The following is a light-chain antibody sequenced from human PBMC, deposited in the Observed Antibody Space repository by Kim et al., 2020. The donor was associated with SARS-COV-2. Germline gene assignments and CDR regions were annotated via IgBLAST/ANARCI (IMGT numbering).Light chain of an antibody. CDR3: QQSYNTPWT. J-gene: IGKJ1*01. Sequence: ASVGDRVTITCRASQTMGSDLNWYQQTPGKAPKLLIYAASSLQSGVPSRFSGSGSGTDFTLTISSLQPEDFATYHCQQSYNTPWTFGQGTKVDIK. CDR1: QTMGSD. V-gene: IGKV1-39*01. CDR2: AAS.